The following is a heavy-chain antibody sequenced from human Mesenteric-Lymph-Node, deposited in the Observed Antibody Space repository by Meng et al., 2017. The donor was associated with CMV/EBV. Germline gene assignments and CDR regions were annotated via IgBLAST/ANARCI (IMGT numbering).Heavy chain of an antibody. Sequence: GESLKISCAASGFTVSSNYMSWVRQAPGKGLEWVSSISDSSSYIYYADSVKGRFTISRDNAKNSVYLQMNRLRADDTAVYYCARELAGSSFDWGQGTLVTVSS. CDR3: ARELAGSSFD. J-gene: IGHJ4*02. CDR2: ISDSSSYI. D-gene: IGHD3-3*02. V-gene: IGHV3-21*01. CDR1: GFTVSSNY.